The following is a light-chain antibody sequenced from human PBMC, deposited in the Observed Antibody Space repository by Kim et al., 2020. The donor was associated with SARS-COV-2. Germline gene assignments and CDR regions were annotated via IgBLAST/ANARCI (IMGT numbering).Light chain of an antibody. CDR3: SSYTTSSTVV. CDR2: DVS. Sequence: GQSITMSCTGTSSDVGAYNYVSWYQQYPGEAPRLIISDVSKRPSGVSIRFSGSKSGNTASLTISGLQPEDEADYHCSSYTTSSTVVFGGGTQLTVL. CDR1: SSDVGAYNY. V-gene: IGLV2-14*04. J-gene: IGLJ2*01.